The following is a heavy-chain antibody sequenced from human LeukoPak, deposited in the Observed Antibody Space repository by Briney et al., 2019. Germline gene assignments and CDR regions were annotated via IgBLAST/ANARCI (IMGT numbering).Heavy chain of an antibody. CDR2: INSDGSST. Sequence: GGSLRLSCAASGFTFSSHWMYWVRQAPGKGLVWVSRINSDGSSTSYADSVRGRFPISRDNAKNTLFLQVNSLRVEDTAVYYCASPQSGDYGELCFQHWGQGTLVTVSS. CDR1: GFTFSSHW. D-gene: IGHD3-10*01. V-gene: IGHV3-74*01. J-gene: IGHJ1*01. CDR3: ASPQSGDYGELCFQH.